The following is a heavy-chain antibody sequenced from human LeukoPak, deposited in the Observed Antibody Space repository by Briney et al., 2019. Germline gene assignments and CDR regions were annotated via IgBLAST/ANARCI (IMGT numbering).Heavy chain of an antibody. CDR2: ISNGGSII. CDR3: ASRYYDSSGPFDY. J-gene: IGHJ4*02. D-gene: IGHD3-22*01. CDR1: GFTFSSYS. Sequence: GGSLRLSCAASGFTFSSYSMNWVRQAPGKGLEWVSYISNGGSIIYYADSVKGRFTISRDNSKNTLYLQMNSLRAEDTAVYYCASRYYDSSGPFDYWGQGTLVTVSS. V-gene: IGHV3-48*01.